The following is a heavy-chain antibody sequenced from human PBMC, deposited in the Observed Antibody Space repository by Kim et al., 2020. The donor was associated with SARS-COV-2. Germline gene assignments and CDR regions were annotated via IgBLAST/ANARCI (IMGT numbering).Heavy chain of an antibody. CDR2: INHSGST. Sequence: SETLSLTCAVYGGSFSGYYWSWIRQPPGKGLEWIGEINHSGSTNYNPSLKSRVTISVDTSKNQFSLKLSSVTAADTAVYYCARGPLVRWRLAGRVPFDYWGQGTLVTVSS. CDR3: ARGPLVRWRLAGRVPFDY. J-gene: IGHJ4*02. D-gene: IGHD6-19*01. V-gene: IGHV4-34*01. CDR1: GGSFSGYY.